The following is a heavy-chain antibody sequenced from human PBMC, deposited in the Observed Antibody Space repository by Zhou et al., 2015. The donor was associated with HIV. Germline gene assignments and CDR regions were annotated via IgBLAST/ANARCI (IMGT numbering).Heavy chain of an antibody. CDR3: AREAPDYGDPHGAFDI. CDR1: GYTFTTYY. Sequence: QVQLVQSGAEVKKPGASVKVSCKASGYTFTTYYMHWVRQAPGQGLEWMGIINPSGGSTSYAQKFQGRVTMTRVTSTSTVYMELSSLRSDDTAVYYCAREAPDYGDPHGAFDIWGQGTMVTVSS. CDR2: INPSGGST. V-gene: IGHV1-46*01. J-gene: IGHJ3*02. D-gene: IGHD4-17*01.